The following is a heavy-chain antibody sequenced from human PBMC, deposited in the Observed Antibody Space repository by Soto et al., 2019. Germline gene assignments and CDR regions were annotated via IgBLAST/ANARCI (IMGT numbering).Heavy chain of an antibody. CDR1: GYTFTDTF. Sequence: QVQLVQSGAEVKRPGASVKVSCKASGYTFTDTFIHWLRQAPGQRPEWMGRINPNLGNTHYARNFQGRVTLTRDTSTTTAYMELVGLNSDDSAFYFCARGLPRTVLGFDYWGQGTLVTVSS. CDR2: INPNLGNT. J-gene: IGHJ4*02. V-gene: IGHV1-2*06. CDR3: ARGLPRTVLGFDY. D-gene: IGHD1-1*01.